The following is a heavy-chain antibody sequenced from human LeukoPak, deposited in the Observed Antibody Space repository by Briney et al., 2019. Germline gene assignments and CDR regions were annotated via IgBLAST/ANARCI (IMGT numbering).Heavy chain of an antibody. D-gene: IGHD2-15*01. CDR2: IYYSGST. CDR3: ARAARYSFNWFDP. CDR1: GGSISSGDYY. J-gene: IGHJ5*02. V-gene: IGHV4-30-4*01. Sequence: SETLSLTCTVSGGSISSGDYYWSWIRQPPGKGLEWIGYIYYSGSTYYNPSLKSRVTILVDTSKNQFSLKLSSVTAADTAVYYCARAARYSFNWFDPWGQGTLVTVSS.